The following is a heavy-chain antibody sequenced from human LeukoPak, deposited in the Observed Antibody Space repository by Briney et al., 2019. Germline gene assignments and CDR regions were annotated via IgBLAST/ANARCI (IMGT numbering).Heavy chain of an antibody. CDR2: IIPIFGTA. Sequence: SVKVSCKASGGIFSSYAISWVRQAPGQGLEWMGGIIPIFGTANYAQKFQGRVTITTDESTSTAYMELSSLRSEDTAVYYCACSSSSGRWFDPWGQGTLVTVSS. CDR1: GGIFSSYA. V-gene: IGHV1-69*05. D-gene: IGHD6-6*01. J-gene: IGHJ5*02. CDR3: ACSSSSGRWFDP.